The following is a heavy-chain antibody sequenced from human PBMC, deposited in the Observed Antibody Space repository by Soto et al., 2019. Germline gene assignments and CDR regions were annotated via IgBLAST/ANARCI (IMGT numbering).Heavy chain of an antibody. D-gene: IGHD3-22*01. CDR3: ARHIVPQGWLSYYYYYYGMDV. CDR1: GGSISSSSYY. V-gene: IGHV4-39*01. Sequence: SETLSLTCTVSGGSISSSSYYWGWIRQPPGKGLEWIGSIYYSGSTYYNPSLKSRVAISVDTSKNQFSLKLSSVTAADTAVYYCARHIVPQGWLSYYYYYYGMDVWGQGTTVTVSS. J-gene: IGHJ6*02. CDR2: IYYSGST.